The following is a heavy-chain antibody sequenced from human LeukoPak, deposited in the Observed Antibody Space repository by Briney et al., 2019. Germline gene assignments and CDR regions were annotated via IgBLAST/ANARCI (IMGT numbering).Heavy chain of an antibody. CDR3: AKDIMVMYSSGGGMDV. Sequence: GRSLRLSCAASGFTFDDYAMHWVRQAPGKGLEWVSGTSWNSGSIGYADSVKGRFTISRDNAKNSLYLQMNSLRAEDTALYYCAKDIMVMYSSGGGMDVWGQGTTVTVSS. D-gene: IGHD6-19*01. CDR2: TSWNSGSI. V-gene: IGHV3-9*01. CDR1: GFTFDDYA. J-gene: IGHJ6*02.